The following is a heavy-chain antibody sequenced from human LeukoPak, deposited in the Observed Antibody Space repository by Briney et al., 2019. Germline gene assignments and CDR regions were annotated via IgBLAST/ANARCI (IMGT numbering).Heavy chain of an antibody. CDR1: GFTFSNAW. V-gene: IGHV3-15*01. D-gene: IGHD3-22*01. J-gene: IGHJ4*02. CDR3: TTDSGRVYYYDSSGLDY. CDR2: IKSKTDGGTT. Sequence: GGSLRLSCAASGFTFSNAWMTWVRQAPGKGLEWVGRIKSKTDGGTTDYAAPVKGRFTISRDDSKNTLYLQMNSLKTEDTAVYYCTTDSGRVYYYDSSGLDYWGQGTLVTVSS.